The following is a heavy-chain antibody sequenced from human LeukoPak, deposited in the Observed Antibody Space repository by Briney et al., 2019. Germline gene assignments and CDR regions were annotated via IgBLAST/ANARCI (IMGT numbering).Heavy chain of an antibody. Sequence: SETLSLTCTVSGGSISSYYWSWIRQPPGKGLEWIGYIYYSGSTNYNPSLKSRVTISVDTSKNQFSLKLSSVTAADTAVYYCARADYDILTGYYSSLYYMDVWGKGTTVTISS. V-gene: IGHV4-59*01. J-gene: IGHJ6*03. D-gene: IGHD3-9*01. CDR3: ARADYDILTGYYSSLYYMDV. CDR2: IYYSGST. CDR1: GGSISSYY.